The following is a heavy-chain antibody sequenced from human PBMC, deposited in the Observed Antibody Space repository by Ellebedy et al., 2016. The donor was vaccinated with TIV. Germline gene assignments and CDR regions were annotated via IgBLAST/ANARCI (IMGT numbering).Heavy chain of an antibody. CDR2: IMQDGSEK. CDR1: GFTVRTSW. J-gene: IGHJ4*02. D-gene: IGHD1-26*01. Sequence: PGGSLRLSCAASGFTVRTSWMSWVRQAPGKGLELVANIMQDGSEKYCVDSVKGRFTISRDNAKNSLHLQMNTLRTEDTAVYYCATIGGSFRFDSWGQGTLVTVSS. CDR3: ATIGGSFRFDS. V-gene: IGHV3-7*01.